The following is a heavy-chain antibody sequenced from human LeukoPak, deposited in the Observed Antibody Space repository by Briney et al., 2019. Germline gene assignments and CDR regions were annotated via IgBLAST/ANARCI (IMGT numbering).Heavy chain of an antibody. CDR3: ARARKGWFIHYYYYMDV. V-gene: IGHV7-4-1*02. J-gene: IGHJ6*03. CDR1: GYTFTRHA. D-gene: IGHD6-19*01. Sequence: ASVTVSCKASGYTFTRHAMNWVRQAPGQGLEWMGWINTNTGNPTYAQRFTGRFVFSLDTSVSTAYLQISSLKAEDTAVYYCARARKGWFIHYYYYMDVWGKGTTVTVSS. CDR2: INTNTGNP.